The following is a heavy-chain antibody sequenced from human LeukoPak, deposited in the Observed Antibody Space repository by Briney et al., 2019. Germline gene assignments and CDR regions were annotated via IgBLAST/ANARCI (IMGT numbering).Heavy chain of an antibody. CDR2: IDRSGST. CDR1: GGSFSGYS. J-gene: IGHJ4*02. V-gene: IGHV4-34*01. Sequence: SETLSLTCGVYGGSFSGYSWTWIRQPPGKGLEWIGEIDRSGSTNYNPALKSRLTISVDTSKNQFSLKLSSVTAADTAVYYCARGSATGLAYWGQGTLVTVSS. CDR3: ARGSATGLAY. D-gene: IGHD1-1*01.